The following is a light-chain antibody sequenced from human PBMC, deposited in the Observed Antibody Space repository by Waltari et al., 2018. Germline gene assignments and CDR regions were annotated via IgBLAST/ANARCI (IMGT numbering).Light chain of an antibody. J-gene: IGKJ3*01. CDR1: QSISSW. CDR3: QQAYSFPFT. V-gene: IGKV1-5*01. Sequence: DIQMTQSPSTLSASVGDRVTITCRASQSISSWLAWYQQKPGIAPKLLIYDASSLESGVPSRFSGSGSGTEFTLTISSLQSEDFAVYYCQQAYSFPFTFGPGTKVDI. CDR2: DAS.